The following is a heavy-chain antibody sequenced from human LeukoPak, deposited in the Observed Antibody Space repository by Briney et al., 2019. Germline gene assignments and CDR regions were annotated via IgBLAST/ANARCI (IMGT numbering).Heavy chain of an antibody. CDR2: INQDGSDK. CDR1: GFTFSSNW. V-gene: IGHV3-7*01. J-gene: IGHJ4*02. D-gene: IGHD2-21*01. Sequence: GGSLRLSCAASGFTFSSNWMSWVRQAPGKGLEGVANINQDGSDKKYVDSVKGPFTISRDNARNSLFLQMNSLRVEDTAVYFCAKHPAFDYWGQGSLVTVSS. CDR3: AKHPAFDY.